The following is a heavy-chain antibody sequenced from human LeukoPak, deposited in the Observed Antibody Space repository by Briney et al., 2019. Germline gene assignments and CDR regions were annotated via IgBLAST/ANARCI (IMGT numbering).Heavy chain of an antibody. CDR1: GGSISSSSYY. Sequence: SETLSLTCTVSGGSISSSSYYWGWIRQPPGKGLEWIGSIYYSGSTYYNPSLKSRVTISVDTSKNQFSLKLSSVTAADTAVYYCASPPMIGRLAAFDIWGQGTMVTVSS. D-gene: IGHD3-22*01. V-gene: IGHV4-39*07. CDR3: ASPPMIGRLAAFDI. CDR2: IYYSGST. J-gene: IGHJ3*02.